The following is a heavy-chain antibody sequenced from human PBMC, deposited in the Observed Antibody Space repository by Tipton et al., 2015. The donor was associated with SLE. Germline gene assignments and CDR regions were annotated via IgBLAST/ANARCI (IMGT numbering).Heavy chain of an antibody. CDR3: ARLSLKLTGDEWYFDL. CDR1: GGSFSGYY. J-gene: IGHJ2*01. V-gene: IGHV4-34*01. Sequence: TLSLTCAVYGGSFSGYYWSWIRQPPGKGLEWIGEINHSGSTNYNPSLKSRVTIAVDTSKNQFSLKLSSVTAADTAVYYCARLSLKLTGDEWYFDLCVRGTLVTVSS. D-gene: IGHD7-27*01. CDR2: INHSGST.